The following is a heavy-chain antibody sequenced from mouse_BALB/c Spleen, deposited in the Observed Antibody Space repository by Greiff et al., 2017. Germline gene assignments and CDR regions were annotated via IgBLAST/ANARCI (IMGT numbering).Heavy chain of an antibody. V-gene: IGHV14-3*02. CDR2: IDPANGNT. J-gene: IGHJ4*01. D-gene: IGHD3-3*01. CDR1: GFNIKDSY. Sequence: VQLKESGAELVKPGASVKLSCTASGFNIKDSYMHWVKQRPEQGLEWIGRIDPANGNTKYDPKFQGKATITADTSSNTAYLQLSSLTSEDTADYYCARGTAGDAMYYWGRGTAVTVTA. CDR3: ARGTAGDAMYY.